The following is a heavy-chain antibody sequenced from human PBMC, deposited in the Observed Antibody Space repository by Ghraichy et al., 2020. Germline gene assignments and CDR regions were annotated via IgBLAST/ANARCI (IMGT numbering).Heavy chain of an antibody. Sequence: GGSLRLSCAASGFTFSSYGMHWVRQAPGKGLEWVAFIRYDGSNKYYADSVKGRFTISRDNSKNTLYLQMNSLRAEDTAVYYCAKGPVWNTAMGERSYDAFDIWGQGTMVTVSS. D-gene: IGHD5-18*01. CDR1: GFTFSSYG. J-gene: IGHJ3*02. V-gene: IGHV3-30*02. CDR3: AKGPVWNTAMGERSYDAFDI. CDR2: IRYDGSNK.